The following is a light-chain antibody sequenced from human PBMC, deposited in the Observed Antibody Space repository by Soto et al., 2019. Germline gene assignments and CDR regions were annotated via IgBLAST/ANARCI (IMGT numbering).Light chain of an antibody. CDR1: QALSNY. J-gene: IGKJ4*01. CDR2: SAS. V-gene: IGKV1-9*01. Sequence: DIKLTQSPSVLSASVGDTVTITCRASQALSNYLAWYQQKPGKAPDLLIYSASTLQSGVPSRFSGSGSETEFSLTSRALQPEDFATYYCQQLSRYPLTFGGGTKVDIK. CDR3: QQLSRYPLT.